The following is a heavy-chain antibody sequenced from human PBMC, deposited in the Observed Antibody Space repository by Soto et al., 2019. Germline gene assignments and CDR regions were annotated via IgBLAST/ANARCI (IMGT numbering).Heavy chain of an antibody. CDR3: ARQLREAAGNFDY. J-gene: IGHJ4*02. CDR1: GDYFSTFD. V-gene: IGHV1-69*01. CDR2: IIPIFGTA. Sequence: QVQLVQSGAEVKKPGSSVKVSCKASGDYFSTFDFTWVRQAPGQGLEWMGGIIPIFGTANYAQQFEGRVTITADESTSTAYMELSSLRSEDTAVYYCARQLREAAGNFDYWGQGTLVTVSS. D-gene: IGHD6-13*01.